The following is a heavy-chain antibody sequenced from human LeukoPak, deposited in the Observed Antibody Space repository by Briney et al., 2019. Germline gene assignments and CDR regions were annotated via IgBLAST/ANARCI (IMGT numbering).Heavy chain of an antibody. J-gene: IGHJ4*02. CDR1: GYTFTGYY. V-gene: IGHV1-2*02. CDR2: INPNNSVT. CDR3: ARDTNFDY. Sequence: ASVKVSCKASGYTFTGYYVHWVRQAPGQGLDWMGWINPNNSVTNYAQKFQGRVTMTRDTSITTAYMELSRLTSDDTAVYYCARDTNFDYWGQGTLVTVSS.